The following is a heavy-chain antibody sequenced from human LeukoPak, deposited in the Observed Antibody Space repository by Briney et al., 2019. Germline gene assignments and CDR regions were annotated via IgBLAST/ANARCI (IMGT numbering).Heavy chain of an antibody. J-gene: IGHJ4*02. V-gene: IGHV3-23*01. D-gene: IGHD3-16*01. Sequence: GGSLRLSCAASGFTFSSYAMSWVRQAPGKGLEWVSAISGSGGSTYYADSVKGRFTTSRDNSKNTLYLQMNSLRAEDTAVYYCAIRSELGDLDYWGQGTLVTVSS. CDR3: AIRSELGDLDY. CDR1: GFTFSSYA. CDR2: ISGSGGST.